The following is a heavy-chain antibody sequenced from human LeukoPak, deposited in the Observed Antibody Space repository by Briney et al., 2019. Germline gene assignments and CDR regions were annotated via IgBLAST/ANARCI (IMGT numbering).Heavy chain of an antibody. CDR2: IKQDGSEK. J-gene: IGHJ4*02. V-gene: IGHV3-7*01. D-gene: IGHD3-10*01. CDR1: GFTFSHYW. CDR3: ARALETRCYYGSGSYYPDY. Sequence: GGSLRLSCAASGFTFSHYWMSWVRQAPGKGLEWVANIKQDGSEKYYVDSVKGRFTISRDNAKNSLYLQMNSLRAEDTAVYYCARALETRCYYGSGSYYPDYWGQGTLVTVSS.